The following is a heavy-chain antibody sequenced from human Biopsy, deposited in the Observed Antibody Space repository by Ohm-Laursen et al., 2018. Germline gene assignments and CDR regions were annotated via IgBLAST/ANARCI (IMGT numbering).Heavy chain of an antibody. CDR3: ARDALGGGSYRFFY. J-gene: IGHJ4*02. CDR2: IIPIFGAA. CDR1: GGTFTNYA. V-gene: IGHV1-69*13. D-gene: IGHD1-26*01. Sequence: SVKVSCKASGGTFTNYAISWVRQVPGQGLEWMGGIIPIFGAANYAQKFQGRVTITADESTSTAYMELSSLRSDDTAVYYCARDALGGGSYRFFYWGQGSLVTVSS.